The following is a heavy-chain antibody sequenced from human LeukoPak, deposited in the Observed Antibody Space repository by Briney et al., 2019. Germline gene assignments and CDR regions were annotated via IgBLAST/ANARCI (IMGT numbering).Heavy chain of an antibody. V-gene: IGHV4-39*01. J-gene: IGHJ4*02. Sequence: PSETLSLTCTVSGGSISSSSYYWGWIRQPPGKGLEWIGSIYYSGSTYYNPSLKSRVTISVDTSKNQFSLKLSSVTAADTAVYYCARRGAERKCSGGSCYYDYWGQGTLVTVSS. CDR1: GGSISSSSYY. CDR2: IYYSGST. CDR3: ARRGAERKCSGGSCYYDY. D-gene: IGHD2-15*01.